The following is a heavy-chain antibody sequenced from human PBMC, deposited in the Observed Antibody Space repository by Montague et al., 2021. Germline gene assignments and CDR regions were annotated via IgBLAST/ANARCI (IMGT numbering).Heavy chain of an antibody. D-gene: IGHD2-21*02. V-gene: IGHV4-39*01. CDR3: ARVDCDGDCYTFDP. CDR2: IYYSANT. J-gene: IGHJ5*02. CDR1: GASINSSPYY. Sequence: SETLSLTCTVSGASINSSPYYWGWIRQPPGKGLEWIRSIYYSANTYYNPSLKSRLSISVDTTKNQFSLRLKSVTAAGTAVYHCARVDCDGDCYTFDPWGQGTLVTVSS.